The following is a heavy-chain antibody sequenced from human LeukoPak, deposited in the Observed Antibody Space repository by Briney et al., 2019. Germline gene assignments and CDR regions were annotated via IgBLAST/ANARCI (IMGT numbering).Heavy chain of an antibody. V-gene: IGHV4-59*01. CDR1: GGSISSYY. J-gene: IGHJ6*03. CDR3: ARDGPYNWNDAQRSYYYYYMDV. Sequence: SETLSLTCTVSGGSISSYYWSWIRQPPGKGLEWIAYIYSSGSTKYNPFLKSRVTISVDTSKNQFSLKLSSVTAADTAVYYCARDGPYNWNDAQRSYYYYYMDVWGKGTTVTVSS. D-gene: IGHD1-1*01. CDR2: IYSSGST.